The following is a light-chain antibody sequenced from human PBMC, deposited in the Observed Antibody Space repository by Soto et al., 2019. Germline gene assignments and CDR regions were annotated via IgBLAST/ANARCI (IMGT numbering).Light chain of an antibody. Sequence: DIQMTQSPSTLSASVGDRVTITCRASQSISSWLAWYQQKPGKAPKLLIYDASSLESGVPSRFSGSGSGTEFTLTISSLQPDDFETYYCHQYNSYSWTFGQGTKVEIK. J-gene: IGKJ1*01. CDR3: HQYNSYSWT. CDR2: DAS. V-gene: IGKV1-5*01. CDR1: QSISSW.